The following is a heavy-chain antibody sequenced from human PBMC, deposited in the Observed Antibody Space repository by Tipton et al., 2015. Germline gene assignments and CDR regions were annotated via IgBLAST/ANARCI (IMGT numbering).Heavy chain of an antibody. D-gene: IGHD6-13*01. CDR1: GDSVSNHLYF. CDR2: IYYTGST. CDR3: ARGGVGSSWVDY. V-gene: IGHV4-39*01. Sequence: TLSLTCNVSGDSVSNHLYFWGWIRQPPGKGLEYIGLIYYTGSTYYNPSLTRRATISADTSKNQFSLQLSAVTAADTAVYFCARGGVGSSWVDYWGQGTLVTVSS. J-gene: IGHJ4*02.